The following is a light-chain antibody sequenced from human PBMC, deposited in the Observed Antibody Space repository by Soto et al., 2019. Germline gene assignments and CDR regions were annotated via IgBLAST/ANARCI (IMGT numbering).Light chain of an antibody. CDR2: RVS. CDR3: MQGTHWPPIT. Sequence: DVVLTQSPLALPVTLGQPASISCRSSQSLVYSDGNTYLNWFHQRPGQSPRRLNYRVSNRDSGVPERFSGSGSGTDFTLTISRVEAEYVGVYYCMQGTHWPPITFGPGTKVDIK. CDR1: QSLVYSDGNTY. J-gene: IGKJ3*01. V-gene: IGKV2-30*01.